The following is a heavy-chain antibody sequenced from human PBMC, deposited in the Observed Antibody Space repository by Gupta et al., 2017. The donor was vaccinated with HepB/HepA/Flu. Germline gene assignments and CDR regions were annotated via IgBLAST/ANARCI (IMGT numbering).Heavy chain of an antibody. J-gene: IGHJ3*02. V-gene: IGHV1-46*01. Sequence: QVQLVQSGPEVKKLGASVKVSCKASGYTFINYFMEWVRQAPGRGLEWMGSISPRGGVSTYEQKFQGRVNMTRDTSTTRGFMELSSLTSEDTAVYYCARRQRGSNSAFDIWGRGTAVTVSS. CDR2: ISPRGGVS. CDR1: GYTFINYF. D-gene: IGHD6-13*01. CDR3: ARRQRGSNSAFDI.